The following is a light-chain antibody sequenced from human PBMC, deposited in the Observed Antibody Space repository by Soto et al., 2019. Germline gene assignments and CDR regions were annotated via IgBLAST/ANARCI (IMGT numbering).Light chain of an antibody. J-gene: IGKJ5*01. CDR2: TGS. CDR3: QQANSCPIT. Sequence: DIQMTQSPSYLSASVGDRVTINCRASQGIKTWLAWYQQKPGKAPNLLIYTGSSLQSGVPSRFSGSGSGTDFTLTISSLQPEDFATYYCQQANSCPITFGQGTRLE. CDR1: QGIKTW. V-gene: IGKV1-12*01.